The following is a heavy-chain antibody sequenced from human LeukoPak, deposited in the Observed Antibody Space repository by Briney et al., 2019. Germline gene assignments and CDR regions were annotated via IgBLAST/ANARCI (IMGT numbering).Heavy chain of an antibody. Sequence: PGGSLRLSCAASGFTVSSNYMSWVRQAPGKGLDWVSGIYSGGSTYYADSVKGRFTISRDNAKNTLYLQMNSLRVEDTAVYYCARGNSFDYWGQGTLVTVSS. J-gene: IGHJ4*02. CDR1: GFTVSSNY. CDR3: ARGNSFDY. CDR2: IYSGGST. V-gene: IGHV3-66*01.